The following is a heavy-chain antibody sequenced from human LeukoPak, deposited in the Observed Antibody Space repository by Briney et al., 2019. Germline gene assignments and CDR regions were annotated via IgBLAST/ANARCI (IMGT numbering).Heavy chain of an antibody. CDR1: GFTFDDYA. Sequence: PGRSLRLSCAASGFTFDDYAMHWVRQAPGKGLEWVSGISWNSGSIGYADSVKGRFTISRDKSKNTLYLQMNSLRAEDTAVYYCAKDRPTPYFDYWGQGTLVTVSS. J-gene: IGHJ4*02. D-gene: IGHD4-11*01. V-gene: IGHV3-9*01. CDR3: AKDRPTPYFDY. CDR2: ISWNSGSI.